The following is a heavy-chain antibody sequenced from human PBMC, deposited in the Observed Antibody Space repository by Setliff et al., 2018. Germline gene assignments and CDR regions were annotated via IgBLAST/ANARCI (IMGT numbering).Heavy chain of an antibody. CDR2: IYYSGNN. CDR1: GGSINSSTYNSRSYY. J-gene: IGHJ4*02. Sequence: SETLSLTCTVSGGSINSSTYNSRSYYWGWIRQPPGKGLEWIGRIYYSGNNYYNASRKSRLTIPVDTSKNQFSLKLRSVTAADTAVYYCARTGTYRYFDYWGQGILVTVSS. CDR3: ARTGTYRYFDY. D-gene: IGHD1-1*01. V-gene: IGHV4-39*01.